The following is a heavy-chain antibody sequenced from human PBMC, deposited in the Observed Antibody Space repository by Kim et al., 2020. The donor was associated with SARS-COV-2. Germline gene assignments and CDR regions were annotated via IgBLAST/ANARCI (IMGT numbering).Heavy chain of an antibody. D-gene: IGHD3-10*01. Sequence: SETLSLTCAVFGGSISSGDFYWGWIRQPPGKGLEWVGNIDYTGSTYYNPSLKSRVSMSVDMSKNQFSLRLTSLTAADTAVYYCARPHRGRGGGAWFDPWGQGTLVTVSS. V-gene: IGHV4-39*01. J-gene: IGHJ5*02. CDR3: ARPHRGRGGGAWFDP. CDR1: GGSISSGDFY. CDR2: IDYTGST.